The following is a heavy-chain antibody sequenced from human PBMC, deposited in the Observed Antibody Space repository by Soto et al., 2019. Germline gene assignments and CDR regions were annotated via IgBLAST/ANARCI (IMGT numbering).Heavy chain of an antibody. Sequence: GESLKISCKGPGYSFTSYWISWVRQMPGKGLEWMGRIDPSDSYTNYSPSFQGHVTISADKSISTAYLQWSSLKASDTAMYYCARHSFKGLVGYTNSAFDIWGQGTMVTVSS. V-gene: IGHV5-10-1*01. CDR2: IDPSDSYT. D-gene: IGHD2-8*02. CDR1: GYSFTSYW. J-gene: IGHJ3*02. CDR3: ARHSFKGLVGYTNSAFDI.